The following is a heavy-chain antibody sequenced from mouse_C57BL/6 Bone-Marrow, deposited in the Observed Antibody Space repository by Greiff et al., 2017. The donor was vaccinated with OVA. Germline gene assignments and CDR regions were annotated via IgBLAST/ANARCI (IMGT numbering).Heavy chain of an antibody. V-gene: IGHV1-15*01. CDR1: GYTFTDYE. Sequence: VQLQQPGAELVRPGASVTLSCKASGYTFTDYEMHWVKQTPVHGLEWIGAIDPDTGGTAYNQKFKGKAILTADKSSSTAYMELRSLTSEDSAVYYCTGRGYYGNFGAYWGQGTLVTVSA. CDR2: IDPDTGGT. J-gene: IGHJ3*01. D-gene: IGHD2-1*01. CDR3: TGRGYYGNFGAY.